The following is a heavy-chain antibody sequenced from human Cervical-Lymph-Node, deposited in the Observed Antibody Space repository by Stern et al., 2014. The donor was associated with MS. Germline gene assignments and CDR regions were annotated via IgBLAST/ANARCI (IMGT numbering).Heavy chain of an antibody. V-gene: IGHV3-33*01. Sequence: VQLVESGGGVVQPGRSLRLSCAASGFTFSSYGMHWVRQAPGKGLEWVAVIWYDGSNKYYADSVKGRFTISRDNSKNTLYLQMNSLRAEDTAVYYCARDAIIYGVGATLLDYWGQGTLVTVSS. CDR2: IWYDGSNK. CDR1: GFTFSSYG. J-gene: IGHJ4*02. CDR3: ARDAIIYGVGATLLDY. D-gene: IGHD1-26*01.